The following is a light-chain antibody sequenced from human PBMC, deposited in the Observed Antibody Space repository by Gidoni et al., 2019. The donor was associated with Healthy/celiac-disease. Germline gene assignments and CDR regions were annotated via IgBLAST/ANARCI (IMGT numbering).Light chain of an antibody. CDR2: GAS. V-gene: IGKV3-20*01. CDR3: QKYGSSS. Sequence: EIAYTQSPCTLSLSPGERATLSCRASQSVSSSYLAWYQQRPGRAPRLLIYGASGRAAGLPDRFSGSGSETAFTLTSSRLEADDFAVYYCQKYGSSSFGPGTKVDIK. J-gene: IGKJ3*01. CDR1: QSVSSSY.